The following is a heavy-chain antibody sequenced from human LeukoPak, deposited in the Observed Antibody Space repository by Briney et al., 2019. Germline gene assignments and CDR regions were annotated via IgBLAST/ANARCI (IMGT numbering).Heavy chain of an antibody. J-gene: IGHJ4*02. CDR3: AREGGSYESSGYYSLHYYFDY. Sequence: SGTLSLTCAVSGDSIITDNWRSWVRQSPGKGLEWIGEIHHSGKTHYNPSLKGRVTISVDTSKNQFSLKMSSVTAADTAVYYCAREGGSYESSGYYSLHYYFDYWGQGTLVTVSS. CDR1: GDSIITDNW. V-gene: IGHV4-4*02. D-gene: IGHD3-22*01. CDR2: IHHSGKT.